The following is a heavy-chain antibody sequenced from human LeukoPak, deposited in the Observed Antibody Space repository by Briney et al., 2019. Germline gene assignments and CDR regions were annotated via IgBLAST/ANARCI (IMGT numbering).Heavy chain of an antibody. D-gene: IGHD3-3*02. CDR2: INHSGST. J-gene: IGHJ6*02. V-gene: IGHV4-34*01. Sequence: SETLSLTCNVSGGSISNYFWSWIRQPPGKGLEWIGEINHSGSTNYNPSLKSRVTISVDTSKNQFSLKLSSVTAADTAVYYCARDPYRVIFKYGMDVWGQGTTVTVSS. CDR3: ARDPYRVIFKYGMDV. CDR1: GGSISNYF.